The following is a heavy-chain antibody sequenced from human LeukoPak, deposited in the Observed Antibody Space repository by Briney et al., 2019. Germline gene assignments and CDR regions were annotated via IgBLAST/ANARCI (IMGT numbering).Heavy chain of an antibody. CDR2: IYYSGST. CDR3: ARRTDYDILTGFAPKWFDP. J-gene: IGHJ5*02. Sequence: SETLSLTCTVSGGSIISSSYYWGWIRQPPGKGLEWIGSIYYSGSTYYNPSLKSRVTISVDTSKNQFSLKLSSVIAADTAVYYCARRTDYDILTGFAPKWFDPWGQGTLVTVSS. V-gene: IGHV4-39*01. D-gene: IGHD3-9*01. CDR1: GGSIISSSYY.